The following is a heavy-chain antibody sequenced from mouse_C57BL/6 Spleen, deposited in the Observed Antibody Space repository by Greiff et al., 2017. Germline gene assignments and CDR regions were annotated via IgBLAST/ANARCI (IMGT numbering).Heavy chain of an antibody. J-gene: IGHJ2*01. Sequence: QVQLKESGAELVKPGASVKLSCKASGYTFTEYTIHWVKQRPGQGLEWIGWFYPGSGSIKYNEKFKDKATLTADKSSSTVYMELSRLTSEDSAVYFCARHAGFITTVVDGGYFDYWGQGTTLTVSS. D-gene: IGHD1-1*01. CDR2: FYPGSGSI. CDR3: ARHAGFITTVVDGGYFDY. CDR1: GYTFTEYT. V-gene: IGHV1-62-2*01.